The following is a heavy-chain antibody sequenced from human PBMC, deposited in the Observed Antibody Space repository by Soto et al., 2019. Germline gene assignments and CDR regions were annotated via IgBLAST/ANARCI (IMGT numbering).Heavy chain of an antibody. CDR2: ISYDGSNK. D-gene: IGHD6-13*01. V-gene: IGHV3-30*18. J-gene: IGHJ4*02. CDR1: GFTFSSYG. CDR3: AKDAASYSTWSWYSSDLAPADY. Sequence: GGSLRLSCAASGFTFSSYGMHWVRQAPGKGLEWVAVISYDGSNKYYADSVKGRFTISRDNSKNTLYLQMNSLRAEDTAVYYCAKDAASYSTWSWYSSDLAPADYWGQGTLVTVSS.